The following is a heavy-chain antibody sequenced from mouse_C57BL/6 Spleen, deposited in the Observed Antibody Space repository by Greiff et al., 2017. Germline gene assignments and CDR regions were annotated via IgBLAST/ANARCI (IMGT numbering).Heavy chain of an antibody. CDR3: ARGYDYEGYWYFDV. V-gene: IGHV1-64*01. J-gene: IGHJ1*03. CDR2: IHPNSGST. D-gene: IGHD2-4*01. Sequence: QVQLQQPGAELVKPGASVKLSCKASGYTFTSYWMHWVKQRPGQGLEWIGMIHPNSGSTNYNEKFKSKATLTVAKSSSTAYMQLSSLTSEDSAVYYCARGYDYEGYWYFDVWGTGTTVTVSS. CDR1: GYTFTSYW.